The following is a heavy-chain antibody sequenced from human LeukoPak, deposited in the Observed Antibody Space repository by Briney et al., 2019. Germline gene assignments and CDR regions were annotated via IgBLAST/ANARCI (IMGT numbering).Heavy chain of an antibody. V-gene: IGHV1-69*05. D-gene: IGHD1-26*01. Sequence: ASVKVSCKASGGTFGSYAISWVRQAPGQGLEWMGRIIPIFGTANYAQKFQGRVTITTDESTSTAYMELSSLRSEDTAVYYCARDRESGSYYEGSDYWGQGTLVTISS. CDR1: GGTFGSYA. J-gene: IGHJ4*02. CDR2: IIPIFGTA. CDR3: ARDRESGSYYEGSDY.